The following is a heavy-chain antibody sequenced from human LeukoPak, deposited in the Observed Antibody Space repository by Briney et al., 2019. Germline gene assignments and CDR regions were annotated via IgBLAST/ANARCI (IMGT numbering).Heavy chain of an antibody. V-gene: IGHV4-34*01. J-gene: IGHJ4*02. CDR2: INHSGST. D-gene: IGHD2-2*01. Sequence: SETLSLTCAVYGGSFSGYYWSWIRQPPGKGLEWIGEINHSGSTNYNPSLKSRVTISVDTSKNQFSLKLSSVTAADTAVYYCARGDVVVPAAMRKPFDYWSQGTLVTVSS. CDR3: ARGDVVVPAAMRKPFDY. CDR1: GGSFSGYY.